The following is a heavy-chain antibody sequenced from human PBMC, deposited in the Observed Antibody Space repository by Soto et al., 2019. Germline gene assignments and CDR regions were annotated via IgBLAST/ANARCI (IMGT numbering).Heavy chain of an antibody. J-gene: IGHJ4*02. D-gene: IGHD3-22*01. CDR2: MYYGRSA. V-gene: IGHV4-59*01. CDR3: ALRSMAVVPEY. CDR1: GDSISTYY. Sequence: QVQLQESGPGLVKPSETLSLTCAVSGDSISTYYCMWIRQPPGKGLESIGYMYYGRSANYNPSLKSRVTLSVDTSTNQCSLTLSSMTAADTAVYYCALRSMAVVPEYWGQGTLVTVSS.